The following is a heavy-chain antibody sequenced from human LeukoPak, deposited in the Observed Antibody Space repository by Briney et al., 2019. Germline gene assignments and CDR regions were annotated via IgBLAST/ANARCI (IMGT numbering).Heavy chain of an antibody. J-gene: IGHJ5*02. CDR2: ISAYKGDT. V-gene: IGHV1-18*01. CDR3: AREVYGDFGFDP. CDR1: GYTFSSYG. Sequence: ASVKVSCKTSGYTFSSYGISWLRQAPGQGLEWMGWISAYKGDTDYSQKFQGRLTVTRDASTSTAYMELRSLRSDDTAVYYCAREVYGDFGFDPWGQGTLVTVSS. D-gene: IGHD4-17*01.